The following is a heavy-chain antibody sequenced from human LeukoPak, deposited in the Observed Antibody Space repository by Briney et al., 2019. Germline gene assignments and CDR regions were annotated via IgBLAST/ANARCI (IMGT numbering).Heavy chain of an antibody. CDR3: ARPYYASGATYAFDI. D-gene: IGHD3-10*01. CDR1: GYSFTSYW. CDR2: IDPSDSYT. V-gene: IGHV5-10-1*01. Sequence: GESLKISCKGSGYSFTSYWISWVRQMPGKGLEWMGRIDPSDSYTNYSPSFQGHVTSSADKSISTAYLQWSSLKASDTAMYYCARPYYASGATYAFDIWGQGTMVTVSS. J-gene: IGHJ3*02.